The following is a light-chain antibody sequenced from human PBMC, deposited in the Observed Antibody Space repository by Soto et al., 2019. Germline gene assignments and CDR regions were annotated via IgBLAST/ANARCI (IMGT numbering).Light chain of an antibody. J-gene: IGKJ1*01. CDR2: KAS. V-gene: IGKV1-5*03. CDR1: QSISSW. Sequence: DIQMTQSPSTLFASVGDRVTITCRASQSISSWLAWYQQKPGKAPKLLIYKASSLESGVPSRFSGSGSGTEFTLTISSLQPDVFATYYCQQYNSYWTFGQGTKVE. CDR3: QQYNSYWT.